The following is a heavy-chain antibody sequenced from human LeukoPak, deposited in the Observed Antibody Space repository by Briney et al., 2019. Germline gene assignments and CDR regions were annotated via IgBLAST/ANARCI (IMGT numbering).Heavy chain of an antibody. D-gene: IGHD6-13*01. V-gene: IGHV3-30*18. CDR2: ISYDGSNK. CDR1: GFTFSSYG. CDR3: AKPGIAAASTSPNWFDP. J-gene: IGHJ5*02. Sequence: GRSLRLSCAASGFTFSSYGMHWVRQAPGKGLEWVAVISYDGSNKYYADSVKGRFTISRDNPKNTLYLQMNSLRAEDTAVYYCAKPGIAAASTSPNWFDPWGQGTLVTVSS.